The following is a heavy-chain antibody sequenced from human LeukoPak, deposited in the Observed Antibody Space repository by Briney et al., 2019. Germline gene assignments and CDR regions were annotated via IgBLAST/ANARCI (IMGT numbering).Heavy chain of an antibody. CDR3: ARQIASAGTAGFDF. J-gene: IGHJ4*02. D-gene: IGHD6-13*01. Sequence: SETLSLTCTVYGGSISSYYWSWIRQPAGKGLEWIGRIYSTGSTNYNPSLKSRVTMSVDTPKNQFSLRLRSVTAADTAVYYCARQIASAGTAGFDFWGQGALVTVSS. V-gene: IGHV4-4*07. CDR2: IYSTGST. CDR1: GGSISSYY.